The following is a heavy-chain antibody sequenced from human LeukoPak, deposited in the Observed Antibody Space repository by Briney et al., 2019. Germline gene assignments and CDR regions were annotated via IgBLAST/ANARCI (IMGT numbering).Heavy chain of an antibody. CDR2: IYTSGST. Sequence: SETLSLTCSVSGGSISDYYWAWIRQPAGKGLEWIGRIYTSGSTYYNPSLKSRVTMSLDTSKNEVSLNLSSVTAADTAVYYCARDAYYYDTGGYYMLDYWGQGTLITVSS. CDR3: ARDAYYYDTGGYYMLDY. CDR1: GGSISDYY. J-gene: IGHJ4*02. V-gene: IGHV4-4*07. D-gene: IGHD3-22*01.